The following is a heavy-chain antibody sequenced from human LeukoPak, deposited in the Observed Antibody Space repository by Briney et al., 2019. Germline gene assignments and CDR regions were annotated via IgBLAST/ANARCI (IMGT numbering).Heavy chain of an antibody. V-gene: IGHV1-3*01. D-gene: IGHD3-9*01. CDR1: GYTFTSYA. CDR2: INAGNGNT. Sequence: GASVNVSCKASGYTFTSYAMHWVRQAPGQRLEWMGWINAGNGNTKYSQKFQGRVTITRDTSASTVYMELSSLRSEDTAVYYCARVPPITINWFDPWGQGTLVAVSS. J-gene: IGHJ5*02. CDR3: ARVPPITINWFDP.